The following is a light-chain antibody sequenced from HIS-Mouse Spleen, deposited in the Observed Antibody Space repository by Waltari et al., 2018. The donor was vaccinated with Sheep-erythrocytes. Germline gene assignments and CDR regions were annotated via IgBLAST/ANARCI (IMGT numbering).Light chain of an antibody. V-gene: IGKV1-5*03. CDR1: QSISSW. Sequence: DIQMTQSPSTLSDSVGDRVTITCRASQSISSWLAWYQQKPGKAPKLLIYKASSLESGVPSRFSGSGSGTEFTLTISSLQPDDFATYYCQQYNSYSPLTFGGGTKVEIK. CDR2: KAS. CDR3: QQYNSYSPLT. J-gene: IGKJ4*01.